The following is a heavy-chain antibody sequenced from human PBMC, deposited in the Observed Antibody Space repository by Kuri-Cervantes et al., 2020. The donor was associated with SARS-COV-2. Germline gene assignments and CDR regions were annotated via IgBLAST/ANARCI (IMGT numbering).Heavy chain of an antibody. Sequence: SVKVSCKASGYTFASYGISWVRQAPGQGLEWMGGIIPIFGTANYAQKFQGRVTITADESTSTAYMELSSLRSEDTAVYYCARNPHSLTSYYYYYMDVWGKGTTVTVSS. CDR1: GYTFASYG. J-gene: IGHJ6*03. CDR2: IIPIFGTA. D-gene: IGHD4/OR15-4a*01. V-gene: IGHV1-69*13. CDR3: ARNPHSLTSYYYYYMDV.